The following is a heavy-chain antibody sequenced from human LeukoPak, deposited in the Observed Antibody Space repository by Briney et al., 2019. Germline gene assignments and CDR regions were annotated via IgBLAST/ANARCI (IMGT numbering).Heavy chain of an antibody. CDR1: GFTFSTYT. D-gene: IGHD5-12*01. V-gene: IGHV3-21*01. Sequence: GGSPRLSCAASGFTFSTYTMNWVRQAPGKGLEWVSSITGGSTYTFYADSVMGRFTISRDNAKNSMYLHMSSLRAEDTAVYYCARVRDLYRDYWGQGILVTVSS. CDR2: ITGGSTYT. CDR3: ARVRDLYRDY. J-gene: IGHJ4*02.